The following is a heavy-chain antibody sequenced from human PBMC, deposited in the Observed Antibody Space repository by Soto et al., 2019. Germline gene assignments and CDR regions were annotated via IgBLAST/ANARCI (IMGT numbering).Heavy chain of an antibody. CDR3: ARVSGDSMVRGTVDY. V-gene: IGHV1-69*02. J-gene: IGHJ4*02. CDR1: GGTFSSYT. Sequence: QVQQVQSGAEVKKPGSSVKVSCKASGGTFSSYTISWVRQAPGQGLEWMGRIIPILGIANYAQKFQGRVTITADKSTSTAYMELSSLRSDDTAVYYCARVSGDSMVRGTVDYWGQGTLVTVSS. D-gene: IGHD3-10*01. CDR2: IIPILGIA.